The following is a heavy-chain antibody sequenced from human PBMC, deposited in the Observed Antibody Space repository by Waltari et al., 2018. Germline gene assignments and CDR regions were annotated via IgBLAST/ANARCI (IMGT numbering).Heavy chain of an antibody. Sequence: QVQLQESGPGLVKPSETLSPTCPVPGGSISSYYWSWIRQPPGKGLEWIGYIYYSGSTNYSPALKGRVTRSVDTSKNQFSLKLSSVTAADTAVYYCARDCYDSSGGYNWFDPWGQGTLVTVSA. V-gene: IGHV4-59*01. J-gene: IGHJ5*02. CDR3: ARDCYDSSGGYNWFDP. CDR1: GGSISSYY. CDR2: IYYSGST. D-gene: IGHD3-22*01.